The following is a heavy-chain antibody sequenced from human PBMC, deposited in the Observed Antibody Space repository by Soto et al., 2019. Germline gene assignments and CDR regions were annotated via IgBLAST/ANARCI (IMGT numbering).Heavy chain of an antibody. J-gene: IGHJ4*02. Sequence: QVQLVESGGGVVQPGRSLRLSCAASGFTFSSYGMHWVRHAPGKGLEWVAVISYDGSNKYYADSVKGRFTISRDNSKNTLYLQMNNLRAEDTAVYYCAKDKVPVVVTAPFDYWGQGTLVTVSS. CDR3: AKDKVPVVVTAPFDY. D-gene: IGHD2-21*02. CDR2: ISYDGSNK. V-gene: IGHV3-30*18. CDR1: GFTFSSYG.